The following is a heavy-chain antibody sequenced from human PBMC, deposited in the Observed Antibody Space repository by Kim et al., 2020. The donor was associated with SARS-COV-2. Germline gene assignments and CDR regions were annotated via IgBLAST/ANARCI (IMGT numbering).Heavy chain of an antibody. V-gene: IGHV3-48*02. D-gene: IGHD3-3*01. Sequence: GRFTIARDNAKNSLYLQMHSLRDEDKAVYYCARDPTYDFWSGYSRSFDYWGQGTLVTVSS. CDR3: ARDPTYDFWSGYSRSFDY. J-gene: IGHJ4*02.